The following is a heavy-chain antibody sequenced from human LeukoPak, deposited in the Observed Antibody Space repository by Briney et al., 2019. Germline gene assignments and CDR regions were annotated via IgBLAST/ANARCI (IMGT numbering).Heavy chain of an antibody. V-gene: IGHV1-8*01. J-gene: IGHJ4*02. CDR1: GYTFTSYD. CDR2: MNPNSGNT. CDR3: ARGVDTAMVTGEDY. D-gene: IGHD5-18*01. Sequence: ASVKVSCKASGYTFTSYDINWVRQATGQGLEWMGWMNPNSGNTGYAQKFQGRVTMTRNTSISTAYMELSSLRSEDTAVYYCARGVDTAMVTGEDYWGQGTLVTVSS.